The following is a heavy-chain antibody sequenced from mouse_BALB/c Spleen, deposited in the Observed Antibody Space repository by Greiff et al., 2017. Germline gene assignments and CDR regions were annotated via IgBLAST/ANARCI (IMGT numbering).Heavy chain of an antibody. CDR3: AREHYYGSSPVFDV. CDR1: GFSFTSYG. D-gene: IGHD1-1*01. Sequence: VMLVESGPGLVAPSQSLSITCTVSGFSFTSYGVHWVRQPPGKGLEWLGVIWAGGSTNYNSALMSRLSISKDNSKSQVFLKMNSLQTDDTAMYYCAREHYYGSSPVFDVWGAGTTVTVSS. CDR2: IWAGGST. J-gene: IGHJ1*01. V-gene: IGHV2-9*02.